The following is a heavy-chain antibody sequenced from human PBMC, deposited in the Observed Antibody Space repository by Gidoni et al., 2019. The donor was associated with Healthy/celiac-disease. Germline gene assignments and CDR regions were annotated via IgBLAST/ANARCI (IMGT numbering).Heavy chain of an antibody. CDR1: GDTVTGYY. V-gene: IGHV1-46*01. D-gene: IGHD6-19*01. Sequence: QVQLVQSGAEVKKPGAAVKVSCKASGDTVTGYYMHWVRQAPGQGLEWMGIINPSGGSTSYAQKFQGRVTMTRDTSTSTVYMELSSLRSEDTAVYYCARERGEYSSGRYTVDPWGQGTLVTVSS. CDR2: INPSGGST. CDR3: ARERGEYSSGRYTVDP. J-gene: IGHJ5*02.